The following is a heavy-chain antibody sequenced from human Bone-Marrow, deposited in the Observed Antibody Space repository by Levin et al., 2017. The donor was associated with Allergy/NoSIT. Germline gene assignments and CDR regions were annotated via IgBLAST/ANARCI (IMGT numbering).Heavy chain of an antibody. CDR2: IYYSGNT. CDR1: GGSISGGGHH. CDR3: ARFNGYDFDY. J-gene: IGHJ4*02. D-gene: IGHD5-12*01. Sequence: SETLSLTCTVSGGSISGGGHHWSWIRQHPGTGLEWIGYIYYSGNTYYNPSHKSRVIISVVTSKNQLSLKLTSVTVADTAVYYCARFNGYDFDYWGQGTLVTVSS. V-gene: IGHV4-31*03.